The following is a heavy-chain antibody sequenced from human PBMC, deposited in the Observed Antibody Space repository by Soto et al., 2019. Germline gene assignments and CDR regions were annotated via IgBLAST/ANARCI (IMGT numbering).Heavy chain of an antibody. D-gene: IGHD2-21*02. V-gene: IGHV4-59*01. Sequence: SETLSLPCTVSGGSISSYCWSWIRQPPGKGLEWIGYIYYSGSTNYNPSLKSRVTISVDTSKNQFSLKLSSVTAADTAVYYCARFGGGYYSYYFDYWGQGTLVTVSS. CDR2: IYYSGST. J-gene: IGHJ4*02. CDR1: GGSISSYC. CDR3: ARFGGGYYSYYFDY.